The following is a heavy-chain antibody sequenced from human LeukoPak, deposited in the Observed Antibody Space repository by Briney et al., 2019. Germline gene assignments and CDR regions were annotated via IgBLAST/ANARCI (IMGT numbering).Heavy chain of an antibody. J-gene: IGHJ4*02. D-gene: IGHD1-26*01. CDR3: ARDRQGGFDY. CDR1: GXXFSSYG. V-gene: IGHV3-33*01. Sequence: GGSLRLSCAASGXXFSSYGXHWVRQAXXXXXXWVAVIWYDGSNKYYADSVKGRFTISRDNSKNTLYLQMNSLRAEDTAVYYCARDRQGGFDYWGQGTLVTVSS. CDR2: IWYDGSNK.